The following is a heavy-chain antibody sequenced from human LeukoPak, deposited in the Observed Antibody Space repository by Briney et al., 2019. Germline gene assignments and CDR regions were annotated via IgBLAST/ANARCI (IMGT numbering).Heavy chain of an antibody. CDR3: ARERSSTNGDDAFDI. CDR1: GYTFTGYY. D-gene: IGHD2-8*01. J-gene: IGHJ3*02. Sequence: ASVKVSCKASGYTFTGYYMHWVRQAPGQGLEWMGWINPNSGGTNYAQKFQGWVTMTRDTSISTAYMELSRLRSDDTAVYYRARERSSTNGDDAFDIWGQGTMVTVSS. V-gene: IGHV1-2*04. CDR2: INPNSGGT.